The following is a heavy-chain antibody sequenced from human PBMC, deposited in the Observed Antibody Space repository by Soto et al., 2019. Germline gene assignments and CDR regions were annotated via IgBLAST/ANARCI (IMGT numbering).Heavy chain of an antibody. Sequence: PSETLSLTCSVSGGSISSYYWSWIRQPPGKXLEWIGYIYYSGSTNYNPSLKSRVTISVDTSKNQLSLKLSSVTAADTAVYYCARLGYCTNGVCSTTYHFDYWGQGTLVTVYS. D-gene: IGHD2-8*01. CDR3: ARLGYCTNGVCSTTYHFDY. V-gene: IGHV4-59*01. CDR1: GGSISSYY. J-gene: IGHJ4*02. CDR2: IYYSGST.